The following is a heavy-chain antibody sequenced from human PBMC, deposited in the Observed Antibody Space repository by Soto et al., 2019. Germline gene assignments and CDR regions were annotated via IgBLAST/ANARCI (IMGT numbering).Heavy chain of an antibody. Sequence: GGSLRLSCAASGFSFSNYWMTWVRQAPGKGLEWVANIKNDGGEKYYGASVKGRFTISRDNSKNTLYLQMNSLRAEDTAVYYCARDLRYDSSGYPKSSGVDVWGQGTTVTVSS. CDR2: IKNDGGEK. J-gene: IGHJ6*02. D-gene: IGHD3-22*01. CDR1: GFSFSNYW. V-gene: IGHV3-7*01. CDR3: ARDLRYDSSGYPKSSGVDV.